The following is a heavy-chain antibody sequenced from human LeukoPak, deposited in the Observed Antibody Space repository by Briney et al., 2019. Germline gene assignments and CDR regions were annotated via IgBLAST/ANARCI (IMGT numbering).Heavy chain of an antibody. CDR1: GGSISSGGYY. Sequence: PSETLSLTCTVSGGSISSGGYYWSWIRQHPGKGLEWIGYIYYSGSTYYNPSLKSRVTISVDTSKNQFSLKLSSMTAADTAVYYCARGTTDTIFGVVIFYYFDYWGQGTLVTVSS. J-gene: IGHJ4*02. CDR2: IYYSGST. D-gene: IGHD3-3*01. V-gene: IGHV4-31*03. CDR3: ARGTTDTIFGVVIFYYFDY.